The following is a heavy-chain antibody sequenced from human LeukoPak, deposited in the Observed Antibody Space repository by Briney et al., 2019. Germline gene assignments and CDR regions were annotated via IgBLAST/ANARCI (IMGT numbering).Heavy chain of an antibody. CDR3: ASRFGYSYGYPFDY. CDR1: GFTFSDYY. CDR2: ISSSGSTI. Sequence: PGGSLRLSCAASGFTFSDYYMSWIRLAPGKGPEWVSYISSSGSTIYYADSVKGRFTISRDNAKNSLYLQMNSLRAEDTAVYYCASRFGYSYGYPFDYWGQGTLVTVSS. J-gene: IGHJ4*02. V-gene: IGHV3-11*01. D-gene: IGHD5-18*01.